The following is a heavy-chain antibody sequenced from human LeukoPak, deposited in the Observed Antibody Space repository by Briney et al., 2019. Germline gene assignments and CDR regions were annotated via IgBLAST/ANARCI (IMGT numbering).Heavy chain of an antibody. V-gene: IGHV3-30-3*01. CDR3: ARGERVWIAAAGKIDY. CDR2: ISYDGSNK. D-gene: IGHD6-13*01. CDR1: GFTFSSYA. Sequence: QPGGSLRLSCAASGFTFSSYAMHWVRQAPGKGLEWVAVISYDGSNKYYADSVKGRFTISRDNSKNTLYLQMNSLRAEDTAVYYCARGERVWIAAAGKIDYWGQGTLVTVSS. J-gene: IGHJ4*02.